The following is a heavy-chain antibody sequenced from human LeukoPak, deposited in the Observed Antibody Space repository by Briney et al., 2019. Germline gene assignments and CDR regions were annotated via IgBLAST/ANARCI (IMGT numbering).Heavy chain of an antibody. D-gene: IGHD2-8*01. CDR2: IKRKSDGETT. J-gene: IGHJ4*02. Sequence: PGGSLRLSCAASGFTVSSNYMSWVRQVPGKGLDWVARIKRKSDGETTDYAAPVKDRFIISRDDSKDTLYLQMYSLKSEDSAVYYCTTDLPTNGSWSNDFWGRGTLVTVSS. CDR3: TTDLPTNGSWSNDF. CDR1: GFTVSSNY. V-gene: IGHV3-15*01.